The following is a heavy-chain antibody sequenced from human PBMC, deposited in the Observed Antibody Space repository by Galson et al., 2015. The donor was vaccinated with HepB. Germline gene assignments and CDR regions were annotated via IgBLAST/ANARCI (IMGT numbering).Heavy chain of an antibody. CDR1: GFGFNNAW. D-gene: IGHD4-17*01. CDR2: LKSRTEGGTV. Sequence: SLRLSCAASGFGFNNAWMNWVRQAPGRGLEWVGRLKSRTEGGTVDYAAPVKGRFTISRDDSEDKLHLQINTLKTEDTAVYYCTTDAGRDGGDATDFDYWGQGTLVTVSS. J-gene: IGHJ4*02. CDR3: TTDAGRDGGDATDFDY. V-gene: IGHV3-15*07.